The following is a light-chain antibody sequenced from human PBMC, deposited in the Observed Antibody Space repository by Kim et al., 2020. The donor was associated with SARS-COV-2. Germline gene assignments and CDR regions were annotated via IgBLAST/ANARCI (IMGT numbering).Light chain of an antibody. V-gene: IGKV1-27*01. J-gene: IGKJ4*01. Sequence: DIQMAQSPSSLSASVGDRVTITCRASQAIRNYLAWYQQKPGRVPRLLIYAASTLQPGVPARFSGSGFGSDFTLTIPGLQAEDVATYYCQKYNIVPLTFGGGTKVDIK. CDR1: QAIRNY. CDR2: AAS. CDR3: QKYNIVPLT.